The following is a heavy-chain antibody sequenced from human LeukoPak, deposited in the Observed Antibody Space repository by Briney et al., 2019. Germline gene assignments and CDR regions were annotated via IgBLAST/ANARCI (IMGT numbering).Heavy chain of an antibody. Sequence: GGSLRLSCAASGFTFSSYGMHWVRQAPGKGLEWVAVIWYDGSNKYYADSVKGRFTISRDNSKNTLYLQMNSLRAEDTAVYYCARGNIVVVPAALYNWFDPWGQGTLVTVSS. CDR1: GFTFSSYG. J-gene: IGHJ5*02. D-gene: IGHD2-2*01. V-gene: IGHV3-33*01. CDR3: ARGNIVVVPAALYNWFDP. CDR2: IWYDGSNK.